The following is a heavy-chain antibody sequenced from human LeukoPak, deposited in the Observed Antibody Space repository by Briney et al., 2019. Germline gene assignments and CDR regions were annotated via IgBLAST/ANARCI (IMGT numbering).Heavy chain of an antibody. Sequence: GGSLRLSCAASGFTFSSYSMNWVRQAPGKGLERGSYISSSSTIYYADSVKGRFTISRDNAKNSLYLQMNSLRAEDTAVYYCARVRGAPSYYYDSSGYYYFDYWGQGTLVTVSS. CDR3: ARVRGAPSYYYDSSGYYYFDY. CDR2: ISSSSTI. CDR1: GFTFSSYS. D-gene: IGHD3-22*01. J-gene: IGHJ4*02. V-gene: IGHV3-48*04.